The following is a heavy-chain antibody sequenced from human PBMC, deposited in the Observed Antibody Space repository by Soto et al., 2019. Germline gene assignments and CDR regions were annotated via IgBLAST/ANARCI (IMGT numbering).Heavy chain of an antibody. Sequence: PGGSLRLSCAASEITFIRNGMHWIRPAPGKGLEWVAVIWHDGSKEYYSDSVKGRFTISRDNSKNTLYLQMNSVRAEDTAVYYCARDRSAGNYFYYGMDVWGQGTTVTVSS. J-gene: IGHJ6*02. CDR2: IWHDGSKE. CDR1: EITFIRNG. D-gene: IGHD1-1*01. CDR3: ARDRSAGNYFYYGMDV. V-gene: IGHV3-33*01.